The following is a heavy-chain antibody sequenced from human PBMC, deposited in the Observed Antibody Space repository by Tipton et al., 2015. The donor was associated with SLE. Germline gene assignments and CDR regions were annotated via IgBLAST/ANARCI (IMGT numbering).Heavy chain of an antibody. D-gene: IGHD3-10*01. J-gene: IGHJ6*02. Sequence: SLRLSCAASGFTFSSYWMTWVRQAPGKGLEWVANIKQDGSEKYYVDPVKGRFTISRDNAKNSLYLQMNSLRADDTAVYYCARDDMGFGDYYYYGMDVWGQGTTVTVSS. CDR2: IKQDGSEK. V-gene: IGHV3-7*01. CDR1: GFTFSSYW. CDR3: ARDDMGFGDYYYYGMDV.